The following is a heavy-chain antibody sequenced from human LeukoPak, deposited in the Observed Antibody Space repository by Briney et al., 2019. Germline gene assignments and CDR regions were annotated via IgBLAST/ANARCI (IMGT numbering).Heavy chain of an antibody. CDR3: ARGDCGGDCYYKT. J-gene: IGHJ5*02. Sequence: GGSLRLSCAASGFTFSSHGMHWVRQAPGKGLEWMVVISSDGYTKYYADSVKGRFSISRDNSKNTLDLEMSSLRDEDTAVYYCARGDCGGDCYYKTWGQGTLVTVSS. V-gene: IGHV3-30*03. CDR2: ISSDGYTK. CDR1: GFTFSSHG. D-gene: IGHD2-21*01.